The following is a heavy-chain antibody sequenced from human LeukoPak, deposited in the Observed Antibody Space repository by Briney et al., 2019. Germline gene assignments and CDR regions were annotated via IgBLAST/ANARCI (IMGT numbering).Heavy chain of an antibody. J-gene: IGHJ2*01. CDR1: GGSISSYY. Sequence: SQTLSLTCTVSGGSISSYYWSWIRQPAGKGLEWIGRIYTSGSTNYNPSLKSRVTISVDTSKNQFSLKLSSVTAADTAVYYCARRIWADWYFDLWGRGTLVTVSS. CDR2: IYTSGST. CDR3: ARRIWADWYFDL. V-gene: IGHV4-4*07. D-gene: IGHD6-19*01.